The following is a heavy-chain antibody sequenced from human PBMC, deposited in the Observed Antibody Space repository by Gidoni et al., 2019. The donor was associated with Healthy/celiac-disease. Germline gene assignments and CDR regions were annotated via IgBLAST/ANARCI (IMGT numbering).Heavy chain of an antibody. D-gene: IGHD3-22*01. J-gene: IGHJ5*02. Sequence: QVQLVESGGGVVQPGRSLRLSCAPSGFPFRRYALHWVRQAPGKGLEWVAVISYDGSNKYYADSVKGRFTISRDNSKNTLYLQMNSLRAEDTAVYYCARDADGSGYYYIESNWFDPWGQGTLVTVSS. CDR1: GFPFRRYA. CDR3: ARDADGSGYYYIESNWFDP. CDR2: ISYDGSNK. V-gene: IGHV3-30*01.